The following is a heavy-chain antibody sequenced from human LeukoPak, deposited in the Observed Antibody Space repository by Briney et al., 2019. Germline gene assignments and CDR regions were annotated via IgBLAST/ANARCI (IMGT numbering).Heavy chain of an antibody. D-gene: IGHD6-13*01. CDR1: GFTFSTDW. CDR2: IKQDGSKK. Sequence: GGSLRLSCAASGFTFSTDWMSWVRQAPGKGLEWVANIKQDGSKKYYVDSMRGRFTISRDNAKNSLYLQMNSMRAEDTAVYYCARDSIDPGVAAAGNYDYWGQGTLVTVSS. CDR3: ARDSIDPGVAAAGNYDY. V-gene: IGHV3-7*01. J-gene: IGHJ4*02.